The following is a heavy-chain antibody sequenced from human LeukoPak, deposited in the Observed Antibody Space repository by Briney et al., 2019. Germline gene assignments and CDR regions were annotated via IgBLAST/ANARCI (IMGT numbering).Heavy chain of an antibody. CDR2: ISGSGDST. Sequence: GGSLRLSCAASGFSFSSYAMSWVRQAPGRGLGWVSAISGSGDSTYYADSVKGRFTISRDNSKNTLYLQMNSLRAEDTAVYHCAKVGPIAAAGYGTFDIWGQGTMVTVSS. V-gene: IGHV3-23*01. D-gene: IGHD6-13*01. CDR1: GFSFSSYA. CDR3: AKVGPIAAAGYGTFDI. J-gene: IGHJ3*02.